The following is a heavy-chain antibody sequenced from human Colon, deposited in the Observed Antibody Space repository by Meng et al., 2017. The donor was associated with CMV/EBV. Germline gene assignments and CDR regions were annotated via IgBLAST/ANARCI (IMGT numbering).Heavy chain of an antibody. Sequence: LQDAGPGRGTPSDTLSLLCTLLCGSLISSSYYWGWIRQPPGKGLEWIGSIYYSGSTYYNPSLKSRVTISVDTSKNQFSLKLSSVTAADTAVYYCARAAAAGEYYFDYWGQGTLVTVSS. D-gene: IGHD6-13*01. CDR1: CGSLISSSYY. CDR2: IYYSGST. CDR3: ARAAAAGEYYFDY. J-gene: IGHJ4*02. V-gene: IGHV4-39*07.